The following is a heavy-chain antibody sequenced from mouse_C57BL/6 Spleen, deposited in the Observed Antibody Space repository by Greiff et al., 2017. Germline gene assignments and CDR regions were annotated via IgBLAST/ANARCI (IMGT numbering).Heavy chain of an antibody. CDR3: AGSNPSFDY. D-gene: IGHD1-1*01. J-gene: IGHJ2*01. CDR1: GYTFTDYY. Sequence: VQLQQSGPELVKPGASVKISCKASGYTFTDYYMNWVKQSHGKSLEWIGDINPNNGGTSYNQKFKGKATLTVDKSSSTAYMELRSLTSEDSAVYYCAGSNPSFDYWGQGTTLTVSS. V-gene: IGHV1-26*01. CDR2: INPNNGGT.